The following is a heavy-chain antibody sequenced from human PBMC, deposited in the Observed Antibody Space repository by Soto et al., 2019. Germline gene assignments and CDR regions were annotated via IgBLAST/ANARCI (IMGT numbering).Heavy chain of an antibody. D-gene: IGHD5-12*01. CDR3: ASNIVATMADAFDI. CDR2: ISAYNGNT. Sequence: PGASVKVSCKASGYTFTSYGISWVRQAPGQGLEWMGWISAYNGNTNYAQKLQGRVTMTTDTSTSTAYMELRSLRSDDTAVYYCASNIVATMADAFDIWGQGTMVTVSS. V-gene: IGHV1-18*01. J-gene: IGHJ3*02. CDR1: GYTFTSYG.